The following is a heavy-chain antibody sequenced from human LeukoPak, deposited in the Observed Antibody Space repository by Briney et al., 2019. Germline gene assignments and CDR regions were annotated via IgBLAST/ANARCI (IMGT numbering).Heavy chain of an antibody. CDR1: GGSISSSSYY. V-gene: IGHV4-39*01. Sequence: SETLSLTCTVSGGSISSSSYYWGWIRQPPGKGLEWIGNILYSGSTNYNPSLKSRVTISVDTSKNQFSLKLSSVTAADTAEYYCVRRVAGSGYRDYWGQGTLVTVSS. CDR3: VRRVAGSGYRDY. CDR2: ILYSGST. J-gene: IGHJ4*02. D-gene: IGHD3-22*01.